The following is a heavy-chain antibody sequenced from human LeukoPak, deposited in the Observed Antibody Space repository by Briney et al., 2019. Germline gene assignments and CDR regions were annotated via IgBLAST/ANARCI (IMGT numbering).Heavy chain of an antibody. Sequence: PGGSLRLSCAASGFTFSSYAMSWVRQAPGKGLEWVSAISGSGGSTYYADSVKGRFTISRDNSKNTLYLQMNSLRAEDTAVYYCARHSGGSCYSHFSDYWGQGTLVTVSS. D-gene: IGHD2-15*01. CDR2: ISGSGGST. V-gene: IGHV3-23*01. CDR3: ARHSGGSCYSHFSDY. CDR1: GFTFSSYA. J-gene: IGHJ4*02.